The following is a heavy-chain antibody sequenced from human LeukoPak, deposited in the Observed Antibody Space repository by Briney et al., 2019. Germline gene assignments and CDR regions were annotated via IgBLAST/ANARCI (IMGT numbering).Heavy chain of an antibody. CDR3: AKDPYSSAWFSRDWFDP. V-gene: IGHV3-53*01. Sequence: QSGGSLRLSCAASGFTVSSNYMSWVRQAPGKGLEWVSVIYSGGSTYYADSVKGRFTISRDNSKNTLYLQMNSLRAEDTAVYYCAKDPYSSAWFSRDWFDPWGQGTLVTVSS. D-gene: IGHD6-13*01. J-gene: IGHJ5*02. CDR2: IYSGGST. CDR1: GFTVSSNY.